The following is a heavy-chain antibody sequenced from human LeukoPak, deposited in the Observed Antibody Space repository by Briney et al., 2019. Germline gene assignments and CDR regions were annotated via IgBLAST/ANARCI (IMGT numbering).Heavy chain of an antibody. V-gene: IGHV7-4-1*02. Sequence: ASVKVSCKASGYTFSSYGMNWVRQAPGQGLEWMGWINTNTGIPTYAQGFTGRFVFSLDTSVSTAYLQISSLKAEDTAVYYCARDLEAYCGGDCIRKFDYWGQGALVTVSS. CDR2: INTNTGIP. J-gene: IGHJ4*02. CDR3: ARDLEAYCGGDCIRKFDY. CDR1: GYTFSSYG. D-gene: IGHD2-21*02.